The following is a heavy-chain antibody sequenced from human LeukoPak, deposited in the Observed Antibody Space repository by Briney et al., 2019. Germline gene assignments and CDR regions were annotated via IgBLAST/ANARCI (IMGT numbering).Heavy chain of an antibody. CDR3: ARDGSIVGATGEFDY. CDR1: GGTFSSYA. D-gene: IGHD1-26*01. CDR2: INPSGGST. J-gene: IGHJ4*02. Sequence: ASVKVSCKASGGTFSSYAISWVRQAPGQGLEWMGIINPSGGSTSYAQKFQGRVTMTRDTSTSTVYMELSSLRSEDTAVYYCARDGSIVGATGEFDYWGQGTLVTVSS. V-gene: IGHV1-46*01.